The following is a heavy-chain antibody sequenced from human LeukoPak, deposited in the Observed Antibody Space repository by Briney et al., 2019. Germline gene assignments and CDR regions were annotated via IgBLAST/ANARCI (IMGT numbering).Heavy chain of an antibody. CDR2: IKQDGSEK. CDR3: SKDRPYSTSWYGAGDY. J-gene: IGHJ4*02. CDR1: GFTFSSYW. Sequence: GGSLRLSCAASGFTFSSYWMSWVRQAPGKGLEWVANIKQDGSEKYYVDSVKGRFIISRDNSKNTLYLQMNSLRAEDTAVYYCSKDRPYSTSWYGAGDYWGQGTLVTVSS. V-gene: IGHV3-7*03. D-gene: IGHD6-13*01.